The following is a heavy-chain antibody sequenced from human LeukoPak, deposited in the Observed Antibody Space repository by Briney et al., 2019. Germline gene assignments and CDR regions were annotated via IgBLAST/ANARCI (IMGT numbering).Heavy chain of an antibody. D-gene: IGHD6-13*01. J-gene: IGHJ2*01. Sequence: PSQTLSLTCTVSGGSISSGSYYWSWIRQPAGKGVEWIGRIYGSGNTNYNPSLRSRVSMSVDTSRNQFSLNLNSVTAADTAVYYCARTFSIATGGTASKIHWYFDVWGRGTLVAVSS. V-gene: IGHV4-61*02. CDR1: GGSISSGSYY. CDR2: IYGSGNT. CDR3: ARTFSIATGGTASKIHWYFDV.